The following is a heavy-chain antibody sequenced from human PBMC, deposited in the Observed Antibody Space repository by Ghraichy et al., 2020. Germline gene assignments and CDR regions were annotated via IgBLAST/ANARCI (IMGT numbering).Heavy chain of an antibody. Sequence: GGSLRLSCAASGFTFSSHWMTWVRQTPGKGLEWVATIEEDGSEDFYADSVRGRFTISRDNAKNSLYPQMHSLRVEDTAVYFCARVVVVATAKENWLDPWGQGTLVTVSS. D-gene: IGHD2-21*02. CDR1: GFTFSSHW. J-gene: IGHJ5*02. CDR3: ARVVVVATAKENWLDP. V-gene: IGHV3-7*01. CDR2: IEEDGSED.